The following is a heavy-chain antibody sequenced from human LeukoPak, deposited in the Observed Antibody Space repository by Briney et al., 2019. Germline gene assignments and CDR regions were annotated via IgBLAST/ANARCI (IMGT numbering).Heavy chain of an antibody. V-gene: IGHV3-9*01. CDR1: GFTFDDYA. Sequence: GRSLRLSCAASGFTFDDYAMHWVRQAPGKGLEWVSGISWNSGSIGYADSVKGRFTISRDNAKNSLYLQMNSLRAEDTALYYCAKDMGSGSYCFDIWAKGQWSPSLQ. J-gene: IGHJ3*02. CDR3: AKDMGSGSYCFDI. D-gene: IGHD3-10*01. CDR2: ISWNSGSI.